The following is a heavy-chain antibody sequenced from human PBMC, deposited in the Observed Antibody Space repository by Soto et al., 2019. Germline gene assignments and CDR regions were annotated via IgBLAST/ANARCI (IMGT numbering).Heavy chain of an antibody. CDR2: IYPGDSDT. D-gene: IGHD6-13*01. Sequence: GESLKISCKCSGYSFTSYWIGWVRQMPGKGLEWMGIIYPGDSDTRYSPSFQGQVTISADKSISTAYLQWSSLKASDTAMYYCARQGNSSSWYLYYGMDVWGQGTTVTVSS. CDR1: GYSFTSYW. V-gene: IGHV5-51*01. J-gene: IGHJ6*02. CDR3: ARQGNSSSWYLYYGMDV.